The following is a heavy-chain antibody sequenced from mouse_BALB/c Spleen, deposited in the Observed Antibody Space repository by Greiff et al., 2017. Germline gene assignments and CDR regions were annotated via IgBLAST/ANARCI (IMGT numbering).Heavy chain of an antibody. J-gene: IGHJ3*01. CDR2: ISYDGSN. Sequence: EVQLVESGPGLVKPSQSLSLTCSVTGYSITSGYYWNWIRQFPGNKLEWMGYISYDGSNNYNPSLKNRISITRDTSKNQFFLKLNSVTTEDTATYYCARMGDDYGRFAYWGQGTLVTVSA. CDR3: ARMGDDYGRFAY. D-gene: IGHD2-4*01. V-gene: IGHV3-6*02. CDR1: GYSITSGYY.